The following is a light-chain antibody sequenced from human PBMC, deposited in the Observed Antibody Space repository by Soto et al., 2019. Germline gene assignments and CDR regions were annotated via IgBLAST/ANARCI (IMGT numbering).Light chain of an antibody. V-gene: IGLV2-14*01. Sequence: QSVVSQPASVSGSPGQSITISCTGTSSDVGGFEYVSWYQHQPGKAPKLIIYDVTKRPSGVSNRFSGSKSGNTASLTISGIQAEDEGDYYCGSITRSSTSVFGTGTKVTV. CDR2: DVT. CDR1: SSDVGGFEY. CDR3: GSITRSSTSV. J-gene: IGLJ1*01.